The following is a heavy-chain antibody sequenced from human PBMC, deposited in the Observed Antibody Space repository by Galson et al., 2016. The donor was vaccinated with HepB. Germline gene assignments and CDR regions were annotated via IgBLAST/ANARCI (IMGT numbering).Heavy chain of an antibody. CDR1: GGAFSGYY. Sequence: SETLSLTCVVYGGAFSGYYWTWIRQPPGKGLEWIGEINHSGDTNYNPSLKSRVNMSVDTSKKQISLKLTSVNAADTAVYYCARGSPFGPRRSGFRVWGQGTLAIVSS. CDR2: INHSGDT. J-gene: IGHJ4*02. D-gene: IGHD3-3*01. CDR3: ARGSPFGPRRSGFRV. V-gene: IGHV4-34*01.